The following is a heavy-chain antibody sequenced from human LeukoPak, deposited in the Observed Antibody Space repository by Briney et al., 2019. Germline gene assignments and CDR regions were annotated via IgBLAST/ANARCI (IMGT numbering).Heavy chain of an antibody. Sequence: GGSLRLSCAASGFTFSSFFMNWVRPAPGKGLEWISYISSSSSTIYYADSVKGRFTISRDNAKNSLYLQMNSLRAEDTAVYYCARDRDSSSWYETFDFDYWGQGTLVTVSS. CDR1: GFTFSSFF. CDR3: ARDRDSSSWYETFDFDY. CDR2: ISSSSSTI. J-gene: IGHJ4*02. V-gene: IGHV3-48*01. D-gene: IGHD6-13*01.